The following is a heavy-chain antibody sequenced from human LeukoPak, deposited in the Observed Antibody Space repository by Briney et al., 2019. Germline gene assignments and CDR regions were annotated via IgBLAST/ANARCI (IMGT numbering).Heavy chain of an antibody. CDR2: INHSGST. CDR3: ARYYYYDSSGYYRYYYGMDV. V-gene: IGHV4-34*01. D-gene: IGHD3-22*01. Sequence: SETLSLTCAVYGGSFSGYYWSWIRQPPGKGLEWIGEINHSGSTNYNPSLKSRVTISVDTSKNQFSLKLSSVTAADTAVYYCARYYYYDSSGYYRYYYGMDVWGQGTTVTVSS. CDR1: GGSFSGYY. J-gene: IGHJ6*02.